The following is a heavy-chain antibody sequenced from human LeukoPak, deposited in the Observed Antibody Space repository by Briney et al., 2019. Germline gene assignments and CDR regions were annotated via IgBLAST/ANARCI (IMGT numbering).Heavy chain of an antibody. CDR3: ASDDY. CDR2: ISYDGSNK. V-gene: IGHV3-30-3*01. CDR1: GFTFSSYA. J-gene: IGHJ4*02. Sequence: PGRSLRPSCAASGFTFSSYAMHWVRQAPGKGLEWVAVISYDGSNKYYADSVKGRFTISRDNSKNTLYLQMNSLRAEDTAVYYCASDDYWGQGTLVTVSS.